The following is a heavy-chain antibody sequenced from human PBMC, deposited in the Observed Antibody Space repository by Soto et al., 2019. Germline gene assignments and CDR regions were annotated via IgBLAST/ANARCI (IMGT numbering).Heavy chain of an antibody. Sequence: PGGSLRLSCAASGFTFSSYAMSWVRQAPGKGLEWVSAISGSGGSTYYADSVKGRFTISRDNSKNTLYLQMNSLRAEDTAVYYCAKGLNPGKTGYYFDYWGQGTLVTVSS. CDR3: AKGLNPGKTGYYFDY. V-gene: IGHV3-23*01. D-gene: IGHD1-1*01. CDR2: ISGSGGST. CDR1: GFTFSSYA. J-gene: IGHJ4*02.